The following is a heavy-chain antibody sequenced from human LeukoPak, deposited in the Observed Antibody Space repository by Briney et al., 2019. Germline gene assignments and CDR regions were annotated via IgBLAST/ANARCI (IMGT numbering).Heavy chain of an antibody. J-gene: IGHJ4*02. Sequence: ASETLSLTCTVSGGSISSYYWSWIRQPPGKGLEWIGYIYYSGSTNYNPSLKSRVTISVDTSKNQFSLNLSSVTAADTAVYYCARLRDLYSFFDYWGQGTLVTVS. CDR1: GGSISSYY. V-gene: IGHV4-59*08. CDR3: ARLRDLYSFFDY. CDR2: IYYSGST. D-gene: IGHD5-18*01.